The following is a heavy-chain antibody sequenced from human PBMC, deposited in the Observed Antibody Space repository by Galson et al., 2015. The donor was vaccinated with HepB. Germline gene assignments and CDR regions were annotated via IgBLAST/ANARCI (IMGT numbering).Heavy chain of an antibody. CDR1: GFTFSSYS. D-gene: IGHD1-26*01. Sequence: SLRLSCAASGFTFSSYSINWVRQAPGKGLEWVSYISSSSSTLYYADSVKGRFTISRDNAKNSLYLQMNSLRAEDTAVYYCARDRSGSYYYYGMDVWGQGTTVTVSS. V-gene: IGHV3-48*04. CDR2: ISSSSSTL. CDR3: ARDRSGSYYYYGMDV. J-gene: IGHJ6*02.